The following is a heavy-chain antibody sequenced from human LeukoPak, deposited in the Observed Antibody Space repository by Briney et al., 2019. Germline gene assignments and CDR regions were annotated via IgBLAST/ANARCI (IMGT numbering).Heavy chain of an antibody. J-gene: IGHJ6*02. V-gene: IGHV3-30*04. CDR3: AKGFCSTTSCPPMDV. Sequence: GGSLRLSCAASGFTFSNYAMHWVRQAPGKGLEWVAVISYDGNNKYYADSVKGRFTISRDNYKNTLYVQMNSLRGEDTAVYYCAKGFCSTTSCPPMDVWGQGTTVTVSS. CDR2: ISYDGNNK. D-gene: IGHD2-2*01. CDR1: GFTFSNYA.